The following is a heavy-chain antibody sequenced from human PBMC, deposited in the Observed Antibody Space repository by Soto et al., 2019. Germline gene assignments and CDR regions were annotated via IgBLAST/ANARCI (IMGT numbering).Heavy chain of an antibody. CDR1: GFNVGAFA. Sequence: EVQLLESGGDLVQPGGSLRLSCAASGFNVGAFAVNWVRQAPGKGLEWVSGISVSDAFIYYADSVRGRCSISRDASENILYLQMNSLRVDDTALYYCTRETVAGITGLDYWGPGTLVTVSS. D-gene: IGHD1-20*01. J-gene: IGHJ4*02. CDR2: ISVSDAFI. CDR3: TRETVAGITGLDY. V-gene: IGHV3-23*01.